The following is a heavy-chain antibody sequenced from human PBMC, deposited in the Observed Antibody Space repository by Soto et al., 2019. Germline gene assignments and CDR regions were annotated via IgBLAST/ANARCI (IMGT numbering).Heavy chain of an antibody. Sequence: PXGSLRLSGTDSGFSFISYSLHWVRQTPGKGLEWVAVISYDGSNKYYADSVKGRFTVSRDSPKNTLFLQMNSLKHEDTAVYYCARAPPRGIAAPGTWGSGMDVWGQGTTVTVSS. D-gene: IGHD6-13*01. J-gene: IGHJ6*02. CDR2: ISYDGSNK. V-gene: IGHV3-30-3*01. CDR1: GFSFISYS. CDR3: ARAPPRGIAAPGTWGSGMDV.